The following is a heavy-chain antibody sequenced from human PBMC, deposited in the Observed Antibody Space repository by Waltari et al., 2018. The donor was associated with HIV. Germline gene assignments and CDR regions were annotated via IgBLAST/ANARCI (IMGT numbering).Heavy chain of an antibody. D-gene: IGHD3-10*01. CDR1: VFSVTNYW. CDR3: SRDTFGEYDC. J-gene: IGHJ4*02. CDR2: SKIEGRTR. V-gene: IGHV3-74*01. Sequence: EVQLVQSGGGLFKPGGSLRLSCAASVFSVTNYWMHWVRRRPGKGLVWVSRSKIEGRTRDHAESVKGRFTISRDSAKNTLSLQMNRLREEDTAVYYCSRDTFGEYDCWGQGALVTVSS.